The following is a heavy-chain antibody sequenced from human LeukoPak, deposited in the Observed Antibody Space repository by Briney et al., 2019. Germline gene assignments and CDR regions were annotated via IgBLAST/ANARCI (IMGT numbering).Heavy chain of an antibody. D-gene: IGHD2-8*01. CDR2: INRNSGDT. J-gene: IGHJ6*03. CDR3: ARSAEHCNNGVCFTDYYMDV. Sequence: GASVKVSCKASGYTFSGSYIHWVRQAPGQGLEWMGRINRNSGDTNFAQTFQGRVTMTRDTSITTAYMELSSLTSDDTAVYFCARSAEHCNNGVCFTDYYMDVWGKGTTVTVSS. CDR1: GYTFSGSY. V-gene: IGHV1-2*06.